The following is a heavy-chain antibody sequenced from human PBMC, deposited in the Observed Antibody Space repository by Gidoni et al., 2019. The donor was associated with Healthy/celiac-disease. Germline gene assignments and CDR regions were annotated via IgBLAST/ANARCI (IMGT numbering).Heavy chain of an antibody. D-gene: IGHD5-12*01. J-gene: IGHJ3*02. CDR2: ISSSSSTI. CDR3: ARVRDGYPYDAFDI. V-gene: IGHV3-48*01. Sequence: EVQLVESGGGLVQPGGSLRLSCAASRSTSSSYSMNWARQAPGKGLEWVSKISSSSSTIYYADSVKGRFTISRDNAKNSLYLQMNSLRAEDTAVYYCARVRDGYPYDAFDIWGQGTMVTVSS. CDR1: RSTSSSYS.